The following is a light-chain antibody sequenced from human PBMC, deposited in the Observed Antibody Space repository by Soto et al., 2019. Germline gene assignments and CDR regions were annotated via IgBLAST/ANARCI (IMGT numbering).Light chain of an antibody. V-gene: IGKV3-11*01. J-gene: IGKJ2*02. CDR2: GAS. CDR3: QQRGKWPST. Sequence: EIVLTQSPASLSLSPGERATLSCRASQSVDSYLVWYQQKPGQAPRLLIFGASNRATGIPARFSGSGSGTDFTLTINSLEPDDFAVYYCQQRGKWPSTFGPGTKVDIK. CDR1: QSVDSY.